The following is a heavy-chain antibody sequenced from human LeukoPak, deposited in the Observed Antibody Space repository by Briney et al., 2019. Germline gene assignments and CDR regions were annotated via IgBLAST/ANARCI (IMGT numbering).Heavy chain of an antibody. CDR3: ARVAAAGNYYFDY. J-gene: IGHJ4*02. CDR2: IYTSGST. Sequence: SETLSLTCTVSGGSISSGSYYWSWIRQPAGKGLEWIGRIYTSGSTNYNPSLKSRVTISVDTSKNQFSLKLSSVTAADTAVYFCARVAAAGNYYFDYWGQGTLVTVSS. D-gene: IGHD6-13*01. CDR1: GGSISSGSYY. V-gene: IGHV4-61*02.